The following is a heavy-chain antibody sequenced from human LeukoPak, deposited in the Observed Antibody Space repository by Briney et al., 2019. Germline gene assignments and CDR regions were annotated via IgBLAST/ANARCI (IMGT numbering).Heavy chain of an antibody. CDR3: ARGVNYYDSSGYYTFDF. Sequence: ASVKVSCKASGYTFTGYYMHWVRQPPGQGLEWMGWINPNSGGTNYAQKFQGRVTMTRDTSISTAYMELSRLRSDDTAVYYCARGVNYYDSSGYYTFDFWGQGTLVTVSS. J-gene: IGHJ4*02. D-gene: IGHD3-22*01. V-gene: IGHV1-2*02. CDR1: GYTFTGYY. CDR2: INPNSGGT.